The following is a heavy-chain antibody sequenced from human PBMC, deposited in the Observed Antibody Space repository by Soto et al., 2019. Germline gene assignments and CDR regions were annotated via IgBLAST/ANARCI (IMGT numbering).Heavy chain of an antibody. CDR3: ARVLVFYGGFDL. D-gene: IGHD2-21*02. CDR2: ISSSGSTI. J-gene: IGHJ5*02. V-gene: IGHV3-11*01. CDR1: GFTFTDYY. Sequence: PGGSLRLSCAVSGFTFTDYYMSWIRQSPGKGLEWVSYISSSGSTIYYADSVKGRFTISRDNAKNSLYLQMNSLRAEDTAVYYCARVLVFYGGFDLCGQGTLVTVSS.